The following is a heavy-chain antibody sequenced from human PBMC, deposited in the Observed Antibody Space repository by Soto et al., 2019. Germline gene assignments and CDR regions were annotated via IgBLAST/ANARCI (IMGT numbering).Heavy chain of an antibody. CDR1: GYNFDNYW. J-gene: IGHJ5*02. D-gene: IGHD3-16*01. CDR2: VDPSDSYA. CDR3: ARPQGGTDWLGP. V-gene: IGHV5-10-1*01. Sequence: GESLKISCKTSGYNFDNYWIIWVRQMPGKGLEWMGRVDPSDSYANYSPSFQGHIAISIDKSINTAYLQWSSLKASDTAIYYCARPQGGTDWLGPWGQGTLVTVSS.